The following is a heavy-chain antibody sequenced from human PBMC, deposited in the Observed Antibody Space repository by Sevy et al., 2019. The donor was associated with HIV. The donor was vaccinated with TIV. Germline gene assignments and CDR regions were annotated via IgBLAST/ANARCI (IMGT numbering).Heavy chain of an antibody. Sequence: ASVKVSCKASGYTFTGYHMHWVRQAPGQGLEWMGWINPNSGGTNYAQKFQGRVTMTRDTSISTAYMELSRLRSDDTAVYYCARGLSFWSGLDYWGQGTLVTVSS. CDR2: INPNSGGT. CDR3: ARGLSFWSGLDY. J-gene: IGHJ4*02. V-gene: IGHV1-2*02. D-gene: IGHD3-3*01. CDR1: GYTFTGYH.